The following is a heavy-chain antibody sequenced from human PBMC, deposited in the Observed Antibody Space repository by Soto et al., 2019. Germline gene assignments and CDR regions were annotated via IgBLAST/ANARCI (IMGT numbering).Heavy chain of an antibody. V-gene: IGHV1-3*01. Sequence: QVQLVQSGAEVKKPGASVKVSCKASGYTFTSYAMHWVRQAPGQRLEWMGWINAGNGNTKYSQKFQGRVTITRDTSASTAYMELSSLRSEDTAVYYCAREELPPYYYYYGMDVWGQGTTVTVSS. J-gene: IGHJ6*02. CDR2: INAGNGNT. CDR3: AREELPPYYYYYGMDV. D-gene: IGHD1-26*01. CDR1: GYTFTSYA.